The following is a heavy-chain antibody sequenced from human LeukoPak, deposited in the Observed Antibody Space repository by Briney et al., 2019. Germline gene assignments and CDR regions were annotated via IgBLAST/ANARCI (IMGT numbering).Heavy chain of an antibody. CDR3: ARTLKREFSD. J-gene: IGHJ4*02. V-gene: IGHV3-48*03. CDR1: GFTFSSYE. CDR2: ISSSGSTI. Sequence: GGSLRLSCAASGFTFSSYEMNWVRQAPGKGLEWVSYISSSGSTIYYADSVKGRFTIPRDNAKNSLYLQMNSLRAEDTAVYYCARTLKREFSDWGQGTLVTVSS.